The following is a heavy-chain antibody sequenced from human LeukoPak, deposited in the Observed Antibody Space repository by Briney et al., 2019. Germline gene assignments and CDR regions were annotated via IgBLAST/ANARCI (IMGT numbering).Heavy chain of an antibody. Sequence: RGSLRLSCAASGFIVSSNYMSWVRQAPGKGLEWVSVISSGGNTYYADSVKGRFTISRDISKNTLYLQMNGLRAEDTAVYYCARGRHDYLVDYWGQGTLVTVSS. CDR1: GFIVSSNY. V-gene: IGHV3-53*01. CDR3: ARGRHDYLVDY. CDR2: ISSGGNT. J-gene: IGHJ4*02. D-gene: IGHD4-11*01.